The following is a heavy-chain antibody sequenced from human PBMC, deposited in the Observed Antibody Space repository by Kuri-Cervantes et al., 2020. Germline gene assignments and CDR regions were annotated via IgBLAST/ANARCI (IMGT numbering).Heavy chain of an antibody. CDR2: FDPEDGET. CDR1: GYTFTSYG. V-gene: IGHV1-24*01. CDR3: ATDSGIAVAGYYYYGMDV. D-gene: IGHD6-19*01. Sequence: ASVKVSCKASGYTFTSYGISWVRQAPGQGLEWMGGFDPEDGETIYAQKFQGRVTMTEDTSTDTAYMELSSLRSEDTAVYYCATDSGIAVAGYYYYGMDVWGQGTTVTVSS. J-gene: IGHJ6*02.